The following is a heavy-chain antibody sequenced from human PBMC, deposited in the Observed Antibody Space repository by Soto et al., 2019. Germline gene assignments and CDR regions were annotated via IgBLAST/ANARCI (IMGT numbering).Heavy chain of an antibody. CDR1: GFTFSSYG. CDR2: IWYDGGNK. Sequence: PGGSLRLSCAASGFTFSSYGMHWVRQAPGKGLEWVAVIWYDGGNKYYADSVKGRFTISRDNSKNTLYLQMNSLRAEDTAVYYCARFGYSYGSSFDFWGQGTLVTVSS. D-gene: IGHD5-18*01. V-gene: IGHV3-33*01. CDR3: ARFGYSYGSSFDF. J-gene: IGHJ4*02.